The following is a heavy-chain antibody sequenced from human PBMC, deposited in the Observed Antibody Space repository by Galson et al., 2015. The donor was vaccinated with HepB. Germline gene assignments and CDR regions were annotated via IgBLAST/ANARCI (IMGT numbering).Heavy chain of an antibody. CDR2: TYYRSKWYN. CDR1: EDSVSSNSAA. Sequence: CAISEDSVSSNSAAWNWIRQSPSRGPEWLGRTYYRSKWYNDYAVSVKSRITINPDTSKNQFSLQLNSVTPEDTAVYYCARAWFGELSLRDWGQGTLVTVSS. V-gene: IGHV6-1*01. CDR3: ARAWFGELSLRD. J-gene: IGHJ4*02. D-gene: IGHD3-10*01.